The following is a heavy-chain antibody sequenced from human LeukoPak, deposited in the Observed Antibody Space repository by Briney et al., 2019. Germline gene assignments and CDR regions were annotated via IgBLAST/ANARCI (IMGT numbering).Heavy chain of an antibody. CDR3: ARQSIGYCSSTSCYFYYFDY. CDR1: GGTFSSYA. J-gene: IGHJ4*02. Sequence: GASVKVSCKASGGTFSSYAISWVRQAPGQGLEWMGGIIPIFGTANYAQKFQGRVTITTDKSTSTAYMELSSLRSEDTAVYYCARQSIGYCSSTSCYFYYFDYWGQGTLVTVSS. CDR2: IIPIFGTA. V-gene: IGHV1-69*05. D-gene: IGHD2-2*01.